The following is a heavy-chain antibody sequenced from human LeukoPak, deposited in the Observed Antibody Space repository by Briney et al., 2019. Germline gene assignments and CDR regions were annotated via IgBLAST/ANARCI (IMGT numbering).Heavy chain of an antibody. CDR1: GYTFTSYG. J-gene: IGHJ6*02. D-gene: IGHD3-22*01. CDR2: ISAYNGNT. CDR3: ARDLSVYYPYYYYSYGMDV. Sequence: ASVKVSCKASGYTFTSYGISWVRQAPGQGLEWMGWISAYNGNTNYAQKLQGRVTMTTDTSTSTAYMELRSLRSDDTAVYYCARDLSVYYPYYYYSYGMDVWGQGTTVTVSS. V-gene: IGHV1-18*01.